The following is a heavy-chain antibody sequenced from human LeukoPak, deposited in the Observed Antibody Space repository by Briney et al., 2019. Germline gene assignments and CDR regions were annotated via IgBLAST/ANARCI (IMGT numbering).Heavy chain of an antibody. CDR2: INPNSGGT. J-gene: IGHJ4*02. Sequence: ASVKVSCKASGYTFTGYYMHWVRQAPGQGLEWMGWINPNSGGTNYAQKFQGRFTMTRDTSISTAYMELSRLRSDDTAVYYCARAYDSSGYYSLWGQGTLVTVSS. D-gene: IGHD3-22*01. V-gene: IGHV1-2*02. CDR3: ARAYDSSGYYSL. CDR1: GYTFTGYY.